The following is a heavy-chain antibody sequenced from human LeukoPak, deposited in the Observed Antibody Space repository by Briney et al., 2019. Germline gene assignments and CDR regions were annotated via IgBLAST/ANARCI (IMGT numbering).Heavy chain of an antibody. V-gene: IGHV3-21*01. D-gene: IGHD3-10*02. J-gene: IGHJ6*04. CDR1: GFTCSDYT. CDR3: AELGITMIGGV. Sequence: GGSLRLSCAASGFTCSDYTMTWVRQAPGKGLEWVASISSDSSYIDYADSVKGRFTISRDNAKNSLYLQMNSLRAEDTAVYYCAELGITMIGGVWGKGTTVTISS. CDR2: ISSDSSYI.